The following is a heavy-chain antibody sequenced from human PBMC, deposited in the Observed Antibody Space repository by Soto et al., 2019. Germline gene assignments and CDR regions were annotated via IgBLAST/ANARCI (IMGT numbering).Heavy chain of an antibody. Sequence: EVQLVQSGAEVKKPGESLKISCKGSGYSFTSYWIGWVRQMPGKGLEWMGIIYPGDSDTRYSPSFQGQVTISADKSISTAYLQWSSLKASDTAMYYCARHVNLDYYYDSSGYDNWFDPWGQGTLVTVSS. CDR1: GYSFTSYW. V-gene: IGHV5-51*01. D-gene: IGHD3-22*01. CDR3: ARHVNLDYYYDSSGYDNWFDP. CDR2: IYPGDSDT. J-gene: IGHJ5*02.